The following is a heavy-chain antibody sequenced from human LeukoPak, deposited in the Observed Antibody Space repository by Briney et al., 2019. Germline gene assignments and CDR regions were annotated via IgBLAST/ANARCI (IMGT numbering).Heavy chain of an antibody. CDR3: AKFGTVTTLYYYYYMDV. Sequence: PGGSLRLSCAASGFTFSSYEMNWVRQAPGKGLEWVSYISSSGSTIYYADSVKGRFTISRDNSKNTLYLQMNSLRAEDTAVYYCAKFGTVTTLYYYYYMDVWGKGTTVTISS. CDR1: GFTFSSYE. D-gene: IGHD4-17*01. V-gene: IGHV3-48*03. CDR2: ISSSGSTI. J-gene: IGHJ6*03.